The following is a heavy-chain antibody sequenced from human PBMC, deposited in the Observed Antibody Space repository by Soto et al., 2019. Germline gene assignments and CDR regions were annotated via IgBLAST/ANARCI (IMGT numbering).Heavy chain of an antibody. D-gene: IGHD4-4*01. CDR1: GGTFSSYA. V-gene: IGHV1-69*01. Sequence: QVQLVQSGAEVKKPGSSVKVSCKASGGTFSSYAISWVRQAPGQGLEWMGGIIPIFGTANYAQKFQGRVTITADESTSTAYMELSSLRSEDTAVYYCAKVRGGPGSNYQSGCFQHWGQGTLVTVSS. CDR2: IIPIFGTA. J-gene: IGHJ1*01. CDR3: AKVRGGPGSNYQSGCFQH.